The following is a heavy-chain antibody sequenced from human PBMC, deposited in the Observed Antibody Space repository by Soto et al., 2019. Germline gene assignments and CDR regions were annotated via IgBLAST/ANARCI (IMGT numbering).Heavy chain of an antibody. D-gene: IGHD4-17*01. J-gene: IGHJ6*02. CDR2: IAYDGSNK. V-gene: IGHV3-30*18. CDR3: AKDRGTVTNQYYYYDCGMDV. CDR1: GFTFSGYG. Sequence: QVQLVESGGGVVQPGRSLRLSCAASGFTFSGYGMHWVRQAPGKGLEWVAVIAYDGSNKYYADSVKGRFTISRDNSKNTLYLQMNSLRAEDTAVYYGAKDRGTVTNQYYYYDCGMDVGGQGTTVTVAS.